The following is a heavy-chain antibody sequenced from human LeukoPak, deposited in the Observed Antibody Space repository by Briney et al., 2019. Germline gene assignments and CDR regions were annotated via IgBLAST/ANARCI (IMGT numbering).Heavy chain of an antibody. J-gene: IGHJ4*02. V-gene: IGHV3-74*01. Sequence: GGSLRLSCAASGFTVSSHYMSWVRQAPGKGLVWVSRINIDGSTTTYADSVKGRFTISRDNAKNTLSLQMNSLRADDTAVYYCISDHTGHDDYWGQGTLVTVSS. CDR3: ISDHTGHDDY. CDR1: GFTVSSHY. CDR2: INIDGSTT. D-gene: IGHD1-1*01.